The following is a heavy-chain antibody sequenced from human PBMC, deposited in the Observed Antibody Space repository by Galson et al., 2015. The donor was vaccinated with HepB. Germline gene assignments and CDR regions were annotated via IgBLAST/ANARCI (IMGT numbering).Heavy chain of an antibody. Sequence: SVKVSCKASGYTFTSYAMHWVRQAPGQRLEWMGWINAGNGNTKYSQKFQGRVTITRDTSASTAYMELSSLRSEDTAVYYCARPGSGWRPSYYFDYWGRGTLVTVSS. D-gene: IGHD6-19*01. CDR3: ARPGSGWRPSYYFDY. CDR1: GYTFTSYA. J-gene: IGHJ4*02. V-gene: IGHV1-3*01. CDR2: INAGNGNT.